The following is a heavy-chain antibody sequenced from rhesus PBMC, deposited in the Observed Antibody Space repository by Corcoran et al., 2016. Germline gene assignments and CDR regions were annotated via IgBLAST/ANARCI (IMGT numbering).Heavy chain of an antibody. D-gene: IGHD3-3*01. CDR3: TTDHIDFWRGSTRYFDY. J-gene: IGHJ4*01. CDR2: IKRKADGETA. Sequence: GESGAGLVQPGGSLRLSCAASGFTFSNSWMSWVRQAPGKGLEWVARIKRKADGETADYAASVKGRFTISRDDSKNTLYLQMNSLKTEDTAVYYCTTDHIDFWRGSTRYFDYWGQGVLVTVSS. V-gene: IGHV3-30*02. CDR1: GFTFSNSW.